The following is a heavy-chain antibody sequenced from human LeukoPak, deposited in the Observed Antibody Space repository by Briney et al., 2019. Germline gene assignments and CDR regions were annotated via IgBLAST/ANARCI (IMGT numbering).Heavy chain of an antibody. Sequence: SETLSLTCTVSGYSISSGYYWGWIRQPPGKGLGWIGSIYHSGSTYYNPSLKSRVTISVDTSKNQFSLKLSSVTAADTAVYYCAREMTTERVPDYWGQGTLVTVSS. CDR3: AREMTTERVPDY. V-gene: IGHV4-38-2*02. CDR1: GYSISSGYY. J-gene: IGHJ4*02. D-gene: IGHD4-17*01. CDR2: IYHSGST.